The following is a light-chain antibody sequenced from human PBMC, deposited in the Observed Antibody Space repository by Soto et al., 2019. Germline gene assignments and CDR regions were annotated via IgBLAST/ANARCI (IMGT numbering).Light chain of an antibody. CDR3: QQSYNTPPLT. V-gene: IGKV1-39*01. Sequence: DIQMTQSPSSLSASVGDRVTITCRASRSISIYLNWYQQKPGKAPKLLIYAASSLQSGVPSRFSGSGSGTDFTLTISSLQPEDFATYYCQQSYNTPPLTFGQGTKVEIK. CDR2: AAS. CDR1: RSISIY. J-gene: IGKJ1*01.